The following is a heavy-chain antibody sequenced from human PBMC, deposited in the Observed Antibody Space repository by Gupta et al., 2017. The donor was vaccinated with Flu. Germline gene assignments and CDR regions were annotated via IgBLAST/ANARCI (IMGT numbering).Heavy chain of an antibody. Sequence: GKGLEWVSGISGSGGSTYYADSVKGRFTISRDNSKNTLYLQMNSLKDEDTAVYYCAKGTGVAVRPPFDYWGQGTLVTVSS. V-gene: IGHV3-23*01. CDR2: ISGSGGST. D-gene: IGHD6-6*01. J-gene: IGHJ4*02. CDR3: AKGTGVAVRPPFDY.